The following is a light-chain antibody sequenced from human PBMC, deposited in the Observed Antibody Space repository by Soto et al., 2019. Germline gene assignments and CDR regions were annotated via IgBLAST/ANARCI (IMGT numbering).Light chain of an antibody. J-gene: IGKJ5*01. CDR2: ASS. Sequence: DLQMTQSPSSLSASVGDRVTITCRASQTISNTLNWYQQRPGKPPNLLIYASSTLQSGVPPRFSGGGSGTEFTLTISSLQPEDFATYYCQQTYSTPITFDQGTRLEIK. V-gene: IGKV1-39*01. CDR1: QTISNT. CDR3: QQTYSTPIT.